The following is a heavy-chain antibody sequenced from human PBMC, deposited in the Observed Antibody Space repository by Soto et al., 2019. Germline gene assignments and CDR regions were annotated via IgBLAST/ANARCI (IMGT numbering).Heavy chain of an antibody. CDR1: GDLFPSYA. V-gene: IGHV1-3*01. J-gene: IGHJ4*02. D-gene: IGHD3-16*01. CDR2: VKAGNGNT. CDR3: ARDLGDYRNLIDS. Sequence: GVAVKVSCKASGDLFPSYAIQWVRQATGQRLEWMGWVKAGNGNTKYSQKLQGRVTITGDTSASTAYMELSSLRAEATAVYHCARDLGDYRNLIDSWGQGTVVTVS.